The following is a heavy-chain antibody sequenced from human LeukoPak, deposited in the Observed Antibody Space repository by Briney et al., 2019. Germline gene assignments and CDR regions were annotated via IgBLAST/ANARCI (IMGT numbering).Heavy chain of an antibody. CDR2: ISSSSSYI. CDR3: ARDYGSYFDY. CDR1: GFTFSDYD. J-gene: IGHJ4*02. V-gene: IGHV3-21*01. D-gene: IGHD3-10*01. Sequence: GGSLRLSCAASGFTFSDYDMNWVRQAPGKGLEWVSSISSSSSYIYYADSVKGRFTISRDNAKNSLYLQMNSLRAEDTAVYYCARDYGSYFDYWGQGTLVTVSS.